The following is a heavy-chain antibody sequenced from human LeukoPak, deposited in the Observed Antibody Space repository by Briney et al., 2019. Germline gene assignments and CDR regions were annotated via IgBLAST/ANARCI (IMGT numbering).Heavy chain of an antibody. CDR2: FDPEDGET. J-gene: IGHJ3*02. CDR3: ARGDTYYDFWSGSYPLLNDAFNI. CDR1: GYTLTELS. V-gene: IGHV1-24*01. Sequence: ASVKVSCKVSGYTLTELSMHWVRQAPGKGLEWMGGFDPEDGETIYAQKLQGRVTMTTDTSTSTAYMELRSLRSDDTAVYYCARGDTYYDFWSGSYPLLNDAFNIWAQGTMVTVSS. D-gene: IGHD3-3*01.